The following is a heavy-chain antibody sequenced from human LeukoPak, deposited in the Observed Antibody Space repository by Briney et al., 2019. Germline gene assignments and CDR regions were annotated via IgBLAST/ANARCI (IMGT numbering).Heavy chain of an antibody. CDR1: GGSISSDGYY. CDR2: IHHSGST. Sequence: PSETLSLTCTVSGGSISSDGYYWSWLRQPPGKGLEWIGHIHHSGSTHYNSSLKSRVTISMDRSENQVSLKLSSVTAADTAVYYCARVSRRWLQAFDYWGQGTLVTVSS. J-gene: IGHJ4*02. CDR3: ARVSRRWLQAFDY. D-gene: IGHD5-24*01. V-gene: IGHV4-30-2*01.